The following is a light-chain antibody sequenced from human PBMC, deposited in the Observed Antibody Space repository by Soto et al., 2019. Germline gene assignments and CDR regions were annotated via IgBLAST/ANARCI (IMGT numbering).Light chain of an antibody. J-gene: IGLJ3*02. CDR3: LLSDGAAVV. V-gene: IGLV7-46*01. CDR1: TGTVTSGHF. CDR2: DTR. Sequence: QAVVTQEPSLTVSPGGTVTLTCASSTGTVTSGHFPYWFQQKPGQAPRTLIYDTRNKHSWTPARFSGSLLGGKAALTLSGAQPEDEAEYYCLLSDGAAVVFGGGTKLTVL.